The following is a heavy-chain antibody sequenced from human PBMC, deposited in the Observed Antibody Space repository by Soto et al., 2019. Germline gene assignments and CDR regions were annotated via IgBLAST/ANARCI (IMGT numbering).Heavy chain of an antibody. Sequence: QVQLQQWGAGLLKPSETLSLTCAVYGGSFSGYYWSWIRQSPGKGLEWIGEISLGGGTNYNPSLKSRVTISVDTSKNQFSLILSSVTAADTALYYCARGERVIAARPFGMDVWGQGTTVTVSS. CDR1: GGSFSGYY. CDR3: ARGERVIAARPFGMDV. D-gene: IGHD6-6*01. V-gene: IGHV4-34*01. J-gene: IGHJ6*02. CDR2: ISLGGGT.